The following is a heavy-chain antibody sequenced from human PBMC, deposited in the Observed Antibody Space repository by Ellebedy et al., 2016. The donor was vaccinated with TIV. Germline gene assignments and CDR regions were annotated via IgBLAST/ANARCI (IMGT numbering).Heavy chain of an antibody. J-gene: IGHJ4*02. Sequence: GESLKISXAASGFTFRSYSIHWVRQAPGKGLEWVAVISYDGSKEFYGDSVKGRFNISRDNSKNTVYLQMNSLRTEDTAVYYCARDHLPSTVANHFDYWGQGTLVTVSS. CDR3: ARDHLPSTVANHFDY. D-gene: IGHD5/OR15-5a*01. V-gene: IGHV3-30*03. CDR1: GFTFRSYS. CDR2: ISYDGSKE.